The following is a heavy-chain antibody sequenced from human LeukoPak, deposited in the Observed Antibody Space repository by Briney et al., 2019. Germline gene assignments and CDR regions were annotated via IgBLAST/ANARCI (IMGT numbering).Heavy chain of an antibody. CDR1: GGSISSGDYY. CDR3: ARVFSFGVVTTHYFDY. V-gene: IGHV4-30-4*08. J-gene: IGHJ4*02. Sequence: SETLSLTCTVSGGSISSGDYYWSWIRQPPGKGLEWIGYIYYSGSTYYNPSLKSRVTISVDTSKNQFSLKLSSVTAADTAVYYCARVFSFGVVTTHYFDYWGQGTLATVSS. D-gene: IGHD3-3*01. CDR2: IYYSGST.